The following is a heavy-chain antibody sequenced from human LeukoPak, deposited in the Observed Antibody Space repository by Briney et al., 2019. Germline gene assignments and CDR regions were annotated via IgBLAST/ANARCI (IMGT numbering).Heavy chain of an antibody. CDR1: GYIFTTYY. V-gene: IGHV1-2*02. J-gene: IGHJ4*02. Sequence: GASVKVSCKASGYIFTTYYMHWVRQGPGLGVEWMGWINPKSGGTSYPQKFQGRLTMTRDTSISTAYMELSRLGSDDTAVYYCVPSANDYYFDYWGQGALVTVSS. CDR3: VPSANDYYFDY. CDR2: INPKSGGT. D-gene: IGHD1-1*01.